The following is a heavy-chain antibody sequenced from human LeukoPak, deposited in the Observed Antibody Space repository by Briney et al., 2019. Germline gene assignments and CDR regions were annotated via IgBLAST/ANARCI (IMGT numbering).Heavy chain of an antibody. J-gene: IGHJ4*02. CDR2: IDWDDEK. CDR3: AHQYSYAYYFDY. V-gene: IGHV2-70*12. CDR1: GGSINGYY. D-gene: IGHD5-18*01. Sequence: TLSLTCSVSGGSINGYYWSWIRQPPGRALEWLARIDWDDEKYYTSSLKTRLTISKDTSKNQVVLTLTNMDPVDTATYYCAHQYSYAYYFDYWGQGTLVTVSS.